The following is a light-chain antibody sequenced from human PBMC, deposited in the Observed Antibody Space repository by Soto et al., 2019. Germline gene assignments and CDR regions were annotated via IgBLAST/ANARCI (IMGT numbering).Light chain of an antibody. V-gene: IGKV1-33*01. J-gene: IGKJ3*01. CDR3: QQYDNLPFT. CDR1: QDISNN. Sequence: DIQMTQSPSSLSASVGERVIITCQASQDISNNLNWYQQKPGKAPKLLIYDASNLETGVPSRFSGSGSGTDFTFTISSLQPEDIATYYCQQYDNLPFTFGPGTKVDIK. CDR2: DAS.